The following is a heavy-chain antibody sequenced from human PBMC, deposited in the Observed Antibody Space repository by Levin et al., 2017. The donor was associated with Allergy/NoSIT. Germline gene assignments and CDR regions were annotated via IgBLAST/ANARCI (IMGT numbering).Heavy chain of an antibody. CDR2: IWYDGSNK. V-gene: IGHV3-33*01. J-gene: IGHJ4*02. D-gene: IGHD3-10*01. CDR3: ARDVGGGSGSYYPLDY. CDR1: GFTFSSYG. Sequence: GESLKISCAASGFTFSSYGMHWVRQAPGKGLEWVAVIWYDGSNKYYADSVKGRFTISRDNSKNTLYLQMNSLRAEDTAVYYCARDVGGGSGSYYPLDYWGQGTLVTVSS.